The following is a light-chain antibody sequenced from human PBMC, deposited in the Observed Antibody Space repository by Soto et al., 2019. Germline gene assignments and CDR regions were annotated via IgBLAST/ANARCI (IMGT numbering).Light chain of an antibody. Sequence: DVRLTKSPSFLSASVGDRVTITCQASQGISSYLAWYQQKPGKAPKLLISTASTLQSGVPSRFSGSGSGTEFTLTISSLQPEDFATYYCQQLNNYPRTFGQGTMVDIK. CDR3: QQLNNYPRT. V-gene: IGKV1-9*01. CDR1: QGISSY. CDR2: TAS. J-gene: IGKJ1*01.